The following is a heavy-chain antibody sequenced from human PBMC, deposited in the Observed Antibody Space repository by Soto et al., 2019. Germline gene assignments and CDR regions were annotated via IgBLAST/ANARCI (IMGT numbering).Heavy chain of an antibody. D-gene: IGHD6-19*01. V-gene: IGHV4-59*01. J-gene: IGHJ4*02. CDR3: ARGSGWYFH. CDR2: MYLSGST. CDR1: GDSISGSS. Sequence: QVQLQESGPGLVKPSETLSLTCTVSGDSISGSSWSWIRQPPGKGLEWIAHMYLSGSTNYNPSLKSRVTISVDTSKNQFSLKLSSVTAADTAVYYCARGSGWYFHWGQGTLVTVSS.